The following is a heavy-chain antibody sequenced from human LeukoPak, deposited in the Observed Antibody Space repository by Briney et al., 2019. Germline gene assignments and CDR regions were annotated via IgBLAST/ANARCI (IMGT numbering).Heavy chain of an antibody. V-gene: IGHV3-48*03. CDR1: GFTFSSYE. Sequence: HTGGSLRLSCAASGFTFSSYEMNWVRQAPGKGLEWVSYIRSSGSTIYYAGSVKGRFTISRDNAKNSLYLQMNSLRAEDTAVYYCAELGITMIGGVWGKGTTVTISS. CDR2: IRSSGSTI. D-gene: IGHD3-10*02. CDR3: AELGITMIGGV. J-gene: IGHJ6*04.